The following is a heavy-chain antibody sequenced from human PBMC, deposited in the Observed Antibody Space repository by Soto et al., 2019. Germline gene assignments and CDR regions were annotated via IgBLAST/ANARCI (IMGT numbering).Heavy chain of an antibody. J-gene: IGHJ4*02. CDR1: GGSISSGGYY. D-gene: IGHD1-26*01. CDR3: ARVRGGGPFDD. V-gene: IGHV4-31*03. Sequence: QVQLQESGPGLVKPSQTLSLTCTVSGGSISSGGYYWSWIRQHPGKGLEWIGYIYYSGSTFYNPSLKCRVTISVDTSKNPFSLKPSSVAAADTAVYFCARVRGGGPFDDWGQGTLVTVSS. CDR2: IYYSGST.